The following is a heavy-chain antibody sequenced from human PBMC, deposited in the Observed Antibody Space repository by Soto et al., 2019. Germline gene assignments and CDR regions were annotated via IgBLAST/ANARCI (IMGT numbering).Heavy chain of an antibody. Sequence: PGGSLRLSCEASGFSFSTFDMSWVRQAPGKGLQCVSFIRGSDGTTYYADSVRGRFTISRDNSKSTLYLQMNSLRAEDTALYYCAKGRSYYYYYGVDVWGQGTTVTVSS. CDR1: GFSFSTFD. CDR3: AKGRSYYYYYGVDV. V-gene: IGHV3-23*01. CDR2: IRGSDGTT. J-gene: IGHJ6*02.